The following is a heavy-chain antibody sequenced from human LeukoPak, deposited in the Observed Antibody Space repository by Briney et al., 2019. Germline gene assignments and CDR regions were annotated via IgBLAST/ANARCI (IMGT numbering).Heavy chain of an antibody. Sequence: SETLSLTCTVSGDSISSSSYCWGWIRQPPGKGLEWIGSVFHSGSTYYNPSLKSRVTISVDTSKNQFSLKLSSVTAADTAVYYCARQYCSSTSCYYYYYHMDVWRKGTTVTVSS. V-gene: IGHV4-39*01. CDR3: ARQYCSSTSCYYYYYHMDV. J-gene: IGHJ6*03. CDR1: GDSISSSSYC. D-gene: IGHD2-2*01. CDR2: VFHSGST.